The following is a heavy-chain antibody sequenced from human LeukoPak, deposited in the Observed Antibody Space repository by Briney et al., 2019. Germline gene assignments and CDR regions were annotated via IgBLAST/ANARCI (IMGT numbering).Heavy chain of an antibody. D-gene: IGHD2-2*01. CDR3: AREPFRLGYCSSTSCYGRFSY. Sequence: ASVKVSCKGFQYTFTSYYMHWVRQAPGQGLEWMGWMNPNSGGTNYAQKFQGRATMTRDTSISTAYMELTRLRSDDTAVYYCAREPFRLGYCSSTSCYGRFSYWGQGTLVTVSS. CDR2: MNPNSGGT. CDR1: QYTFTSYY. J-gene: IGHJ4*02. V-gene: IGHV1-2*02.